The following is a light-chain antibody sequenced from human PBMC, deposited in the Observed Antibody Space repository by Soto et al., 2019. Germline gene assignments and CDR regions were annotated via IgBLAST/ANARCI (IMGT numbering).Light chain of an antibody. J-gene: IGKJ4*01. V-gene: IGKV3-11*01. CDR2: DAS. CDR1: QSISNY. Sequence: EIVLTQSPATLSLSPGDRATLSYRASQSISNYLAWYQQKPGQAPRLLIYDASNRATGIPARFSGGGSGTDFTLTISSLEPEDFAVYYCQQRSNWLTFGGGTKVEIK. CDR3: QQRSNWLT.